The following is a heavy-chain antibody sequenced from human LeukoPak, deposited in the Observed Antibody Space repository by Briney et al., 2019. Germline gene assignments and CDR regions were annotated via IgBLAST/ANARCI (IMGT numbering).Heavy chain of an antibody. V-gene: IGHV3-30*18. J-gene: IGHJ4*02. D-gene: IGHD6-19*01. CDR2: ISYDGNNK. Sequence: PGGSLRLSCAASGFTFSSYGMHWVRQAPGKGLEWVAGISYDGNNKYYADSVKGRFTISRDNSKNTLYLQMNSLRAEDTAVYYCAKRAGSGWTDYWGQGTLVTVSS. CDR3: AKRAGSGWTDY. CDR1: GFTFSSYG.